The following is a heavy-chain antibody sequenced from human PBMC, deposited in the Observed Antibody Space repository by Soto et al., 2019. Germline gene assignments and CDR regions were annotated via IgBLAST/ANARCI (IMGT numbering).Heavy chain of an antibody. V-gene: IGHV1-18*01. Sequence: QVQLVQSGAEVKKPGASVKVSCKASGYTFTSYGISWVRQAPGQGLEWMGWISAYNGNTNYAQKLQGRGTRTTDTPKSTAYMERRSRRADDTAVYYCGRDGGEGAVGGKGGYWGQGTLVTVSS. D-gene: IGHD6-19*01. CDR2: ISAYNGNT. J-gene: IGHJ4*02. CDR3: GRDGGEGAVGGKGGY. CDR1: GYTFTSYG.